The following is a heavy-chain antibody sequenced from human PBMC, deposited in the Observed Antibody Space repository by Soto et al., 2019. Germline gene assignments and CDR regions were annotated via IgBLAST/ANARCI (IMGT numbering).Heavy chain of an antibody. D-gene: IGHD3-10*01. V-gene: IGHV3-33*01. J-gene: IGHJ6*02. CDR1: GFSFSNYG. Sequence: QVQLVESGGGVVQPGRSLRLSCAASGFSFSNYGMHWVRQAPGKGLEWVAAIWYDGSNEYYADSVKGRFTISRDNSKNTLYLQMNSLRVEDTAVYYCARDQGYYFYGRDVWGQGTTVTVSS. CDR3: ARDQGYYFYGRDV. CDR2: IWYDGSNE.